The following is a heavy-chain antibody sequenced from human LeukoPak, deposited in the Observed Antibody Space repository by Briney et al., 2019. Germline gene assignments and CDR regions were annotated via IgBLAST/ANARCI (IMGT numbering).Heavy chain of an antibody. CDR2: ISWNSGSI. D-gene: IGHD3-22*01. V-gene: IGHV3-9*03. CDR3: AKGYYYDSSGYSNDAFDI. J-gene: IGHJ3*02. Sequence: GGSLRLSCAASGFTFDDYAMHWVRQAPGKGLEWVSGISWNSGSIGYADSVKGRFTISRDNAKNSLYLQMNSLRAEDMALYYCAKGYYYDSSGYSNDAFDIWGQGTMVTVSS. CDR1: GFTFDDYA.